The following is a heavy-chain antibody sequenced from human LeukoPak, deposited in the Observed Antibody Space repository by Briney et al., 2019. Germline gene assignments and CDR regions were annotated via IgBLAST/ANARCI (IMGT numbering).Heavy chain of an antibody. CDR1: GFTFSSYA. CDR3: AKAWGKNYDILTGYYPEAFDY. D-gene: IGHD3-9*01. J-gene: IGHJ4*02. V-gene: IGHV3-23*01. Sequence: GGSLRLSCAASGFTFSSYAMSWVRQAPGKGLEWVSAISGSGGSAYYADSVKGRFTISRDNSKNTLYLQMNSLRAEDTAVYYCAKAWGKNYDILTGYYPEAFDYWGQGTLVTVSS. CDR2: ISGSGGSA.